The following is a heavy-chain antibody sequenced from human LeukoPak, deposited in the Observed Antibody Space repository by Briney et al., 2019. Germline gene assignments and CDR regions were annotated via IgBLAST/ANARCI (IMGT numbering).Heavy chain of an antibody. V-gene: IGHV3-7*02. Sequence: PGGSLRLSCAASGFTFSRYWMNWVRQAPGKGLEWVANIKEDGSEKYYVDSVKGRFTISRDNAKNSLYLQMNSLRAEDTAVYYCARGGSSSSGNFDYWGQGTLVAVSS. J-gene: IGHJ4*02. CDR3: ARGGSSSSGNFDY. CDR2: IKEDGSEK. D-gene: IGHD6-6*01. CDR1: GFTFSRYW.